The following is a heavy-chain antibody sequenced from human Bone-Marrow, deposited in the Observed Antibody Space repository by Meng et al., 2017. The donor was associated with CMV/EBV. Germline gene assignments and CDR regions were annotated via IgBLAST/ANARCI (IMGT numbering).Heavy chain of an antibody. J-gene: IGHJ4*02. CDR3: ARHNPLPAH. CDR2: ILYTGNA. Sequence: SETLSLTCTVSGGSLSSGSFYWGWIRQPPGKGLEWIGSILYTGNAYSNPSLKSRVTIFVDTSKNQFSLRLSSVTAADTAVYYCARHNPLPAHWGRGARVT. CDR1: GGSLSSGSFY. V-gene: IGHV4-39*01.